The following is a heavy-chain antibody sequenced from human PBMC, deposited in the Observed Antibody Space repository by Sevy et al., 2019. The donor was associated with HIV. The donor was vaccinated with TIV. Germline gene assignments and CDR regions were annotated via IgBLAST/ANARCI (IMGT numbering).Heavy chain of an antibody. CDR1: GGSISSGRNY. Sequence: SETLSLTCTVSGGSISSGRNYWNWIRQPAGKGLEWIGRIYISWDTNYNPSLTSRVTISLDTSKKQFSLKLTSVTAADTAVYYCARDGSSGIQWFDYWGQGILVTVSS. V-gene: IGHV4-61*02. CDR3: ARDGSSGIQWFDY. D-gene: IGHD6-25*01. J-gene: IGHJ4*02. CDR2: IYISWDT.